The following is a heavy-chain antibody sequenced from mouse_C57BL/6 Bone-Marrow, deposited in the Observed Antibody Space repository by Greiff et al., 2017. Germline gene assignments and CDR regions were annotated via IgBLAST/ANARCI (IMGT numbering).Heavy chain of an antibody. V-gene: IGHV7-3*01. J-gene: IGHJ2*01. CDR2: IRNKANGYTT. D-gene: IGHD1-1*01. Sequence: EVKVVESGGGLVQPGGSLSLSCAASGFTFTDYYMSWVRQPPGKALEWLGFIRNKANGYTTEYSASVKGRFTISRDNSQSILYLQMNALRAEDSATYYLARYMGYYGSSENSFDYWGQANTLTVSS. CDR3: ARYMGYYGSSENSFDY. CDR1: GFTFTDYY.